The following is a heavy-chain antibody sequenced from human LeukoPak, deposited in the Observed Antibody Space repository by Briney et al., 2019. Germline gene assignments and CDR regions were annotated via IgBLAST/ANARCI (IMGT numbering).Heavy chain of an antibody. CDR2: INHSGSA. J-gene: IGHJ6*03. D-gene: IGHD6-13*01. CDR3: ARMRIEATGTLYMDV. V-gene: IGHV4-34*01. Sequence: PSETLSPTRAVYGGSFSGYYWSWIRQPPGKGLEWIGEINHSGSANYNPSLKSRVTISVDTPKTQFSLKLSSVTAADTAVYYCARMRIEATGTLYMDVWGKGTMVTVSS. CDR1: GGSFSGYY.